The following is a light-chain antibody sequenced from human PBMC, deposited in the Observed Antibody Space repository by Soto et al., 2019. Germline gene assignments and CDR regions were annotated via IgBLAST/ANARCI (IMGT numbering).Light chain of an antibody. CDR3: SSCYRSYPRV. CDR2: DVS. V-gene: IGLV2-14*01. CDR1: SSDVGGYNY. J-gene: IGLJ1*01. Sequence: QSVLTQPASVSGSPGQSITISCTGTSSDVGGYNYVSWYQQHPGKAPKLMIYDVSNRPSGVSNRFSGSKSGNTASLTISGLQAYFLAEYDCSSCYRSYPRVFVTG.